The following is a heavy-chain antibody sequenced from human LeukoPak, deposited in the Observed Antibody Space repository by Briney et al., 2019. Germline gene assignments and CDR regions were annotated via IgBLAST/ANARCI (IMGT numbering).Heavy chain of an antibody. CDR3: ARRSTRPERFDY. CDR2: INHSGST. V-gene: IGHV4-34*01. CDR1: GGSFSGYY. J-gene: IGHJ4*02. Sequence: PSETLSLTCAVYGGSFSGYYWSWIRQPPGKGLEWIGEINHSGSTNYNPSLKSRVTISVDTSKSQFSLKLSSVNADDTAVYFCARRSTRPERFDYWGQGILVTVSS.